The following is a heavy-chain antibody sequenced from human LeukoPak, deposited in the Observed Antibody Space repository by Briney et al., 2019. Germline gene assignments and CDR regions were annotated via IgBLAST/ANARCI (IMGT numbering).Heavy chain of an antibody. D-gene: IGHD5-24*01. CDR2: ISYDGSNK. CDR3: ARVDGYNSEYFQH. V-gene: IGHV3-30-3*01. J-gene: IGHJ1*01. Sequence: GRSLRLSCAASGFTFSSYAMHWVRQAPGKGLEWGAVISYDGSNKYYADSVKGRFTISRDNSKNTLYLQMNSLRAEDTAVYYCARVDGYNSEYFQHWGQGTLVTVSS. CDR1: GFTFSSYA.